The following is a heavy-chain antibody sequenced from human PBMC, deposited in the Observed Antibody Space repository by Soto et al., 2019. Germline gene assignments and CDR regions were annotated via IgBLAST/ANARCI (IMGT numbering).Heavy chain of an antibody. Sequence: SETLSLTCTVSGGSISSYYWSWIRQPPGKGLEWIGYIYYSGSTNYNPSLKSRVTISVDTSKNQFSLKLSSVTAADTAVYYCAGVRKDLTTAYYYGMDVWGQGTTVTVSS. D-gene: IGHD1-26*01. V-gene: IGHV4-59*01. J-gene: IGHJ6*02. CDR3: AGVRKDLTTAYYYGMDV. CDR1: GGSISSYY. CDR2: IYYSGST.